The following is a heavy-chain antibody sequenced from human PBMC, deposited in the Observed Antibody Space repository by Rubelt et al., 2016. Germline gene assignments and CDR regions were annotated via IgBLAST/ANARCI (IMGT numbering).Heavy chain of an antibody. CDR1: GFTFNDYS. CDR2: MSSSGASI. Sequence: EVQLVESGGGSVQPGGSLRLSCAASGFTFNDYSVIWVRQAPGKGLEWISYMSSSGASIYFADSVNGRFTISRDNAKTSVFLQMNKLRVGDTAVYYCAGDLAGIDVGCWNDVDRWGHGTLVSVSS. CDR3: AGDLAGIDVGCWNDVDR. V-gene: IGHV3-48*01. J-gene: IGHJ3*01. D-gene: IGHD6-13*01.